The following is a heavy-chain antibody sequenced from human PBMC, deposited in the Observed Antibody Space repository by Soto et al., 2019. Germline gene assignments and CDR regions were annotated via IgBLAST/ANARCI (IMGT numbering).Heavy chain of an antibody. CDR1: GYTITSYA. CDR3: ARVYYDFWSGYYSNWFDP. J-gene: IGHJ5*02. CDR2: INTNTGNP. Sequence: ASVKVSCTACGYTITSYAMNRVRQAPGQGLEWMGWINTNTGNPAYAQGFTGRFVFSLDTSVSTAYLQICSLKAEDTAVYYCARVYYDFWSGYYSNWFDPWGQGTLVTVSS. V-gene: IGHV7-4-1*01. D-gene: IGHD3-3*01.